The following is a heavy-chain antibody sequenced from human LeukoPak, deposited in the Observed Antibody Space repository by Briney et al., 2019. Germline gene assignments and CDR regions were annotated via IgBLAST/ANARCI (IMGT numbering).Heavy chain of an antibody. CDR2: IYYSGST. D-gene: IGHD3-9*01. Sequence: SETLSLTCTVSGGSISSSSYYWGWIRQPPGKGLEWIGSIYYSGSTYYNPSLKSRVTISVDTSKNQFSLKLSSVTAADTAVYYCARTYYDILTGYFPFDYWGQRTLVTVSS. CDR1: GGSISSSSYY. V-gene: IGHV4-39*01. CDR3: ARTYYDILTGYFPFDY. J-gene: IGHJ4*02.